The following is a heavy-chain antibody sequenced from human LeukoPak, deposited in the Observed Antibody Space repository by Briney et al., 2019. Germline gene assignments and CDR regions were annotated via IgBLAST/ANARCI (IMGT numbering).Heavy chain of an antibody. D-gene: IGHD5-18*01. J-gene: IGHJ6*02. Sequence: GRSLRLSCAASGFIFGSYGIHWVRQGPGKGLEWVALTSYDGNKKYYADSVKGRFTVSRDNSKNTLYLQMNSLRPEDTAVYYCAKDDRIQLSGNYYYGMDVWGQGTTVTVSS. CDR3: AKDDRIQLSGNYYYGMDV. CDR1: GFIFGSYG. V-gene: IGHV3-30*18. CDR2: TSYDGNKK.